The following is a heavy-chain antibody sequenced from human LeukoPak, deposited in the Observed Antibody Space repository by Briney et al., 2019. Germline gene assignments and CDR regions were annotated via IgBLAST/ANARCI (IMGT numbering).Heavy chain of an antibody. CDR2: FDPENAEI. V-gene: IGHV1-24*01. CDR1: GNTLRELP. Sequence: ASVKVSCKLSGNTLRELPIQWVRQAGGKGLQWMAGFDPENAEIVYAQKFQGRVTMTEDTSTNTAYMELTSLTSDDTALYYCATRGSDFWSGFDYWGQGTQVTVSS. J-gene: IGHJ4*02. CDR3: ATRGSDFWSGFDY. D-gene: IGHD3-3*01.